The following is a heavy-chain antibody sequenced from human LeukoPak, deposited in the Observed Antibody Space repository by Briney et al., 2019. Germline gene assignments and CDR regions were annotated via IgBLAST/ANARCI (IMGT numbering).Heavy chain of an antibody. CDR1: GFIFSNYG. J-gene: IGHJ4*02. CDR3: ASGTIVGARGADN. V-gene: IGHV3-21*01. D-gene: IGHD1-26*01. CDR2: ISASGSAT. Sequence: GGSLRLSCAASGFIFSNYGMNWVRQAPGKGLEWVAAISASGSATSYADSVKGRFTISRDNANNLLYLQMNSLRAEDTAVYYCASGTIVGARGADNWGQGTLVTVSS.